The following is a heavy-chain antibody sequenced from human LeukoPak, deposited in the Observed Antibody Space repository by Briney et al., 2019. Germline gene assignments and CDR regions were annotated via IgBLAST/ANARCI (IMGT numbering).Heavy chain of an antibody. Sequence: GESLKISCKGSGYSFTSYWIGWVRQMPGKGLEWMGIIYPGDSDTRYSPSFQGQVTISADKSISTAYLQWSSLKASDTAMYYCARTGSTGTTWWGAFDIWGQGTMVTVSS. V-gene: IGHV5-51*01. CDR3: ARTGSTGTTWWGAFDI. CDR1: GYSFTSYW. D-gene: IGHD1-1*01. J-gene: IGHJ3*02. CDR2: IYPGDSDT.